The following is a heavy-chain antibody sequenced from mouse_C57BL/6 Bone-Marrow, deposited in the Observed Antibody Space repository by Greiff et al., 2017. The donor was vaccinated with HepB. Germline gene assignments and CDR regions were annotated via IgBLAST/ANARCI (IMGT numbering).Heavy chain of an antibody. D-gene: IGHD1-1*01. CDR3: ARLIRAFITTVVALYYFDY. CDR2: IDPANGNT. V-gene: IGHV14-3*01. CDR1: GFNIKNTY. J-gene: IGHJ2*01. Sequence: EVKLQESVAELVRPGASVKLSCTASGFNIKNTYMHWVKQRPEQGLEWIGRIDPANGNTKYAPKFQGKATITADTSSNTAYLQLSSLTSEDTAIYYCARLIRAFITTVVALYYFDYWGQGTTLTVSS.